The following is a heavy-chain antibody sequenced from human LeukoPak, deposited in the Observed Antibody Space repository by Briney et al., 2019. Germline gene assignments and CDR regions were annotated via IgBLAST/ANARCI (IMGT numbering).Heavy chain of an antibody. CDR3: ARDQRSTSCYDE. Sequence: SETLSLTCTVSGGSISSYYWSWIRQPPGKGLEWIGYIYYSGSTNYNPSLKSRVTISVDTSKNQFSLKLSSVTAADTAVYYCARDQRSTSCYDEWGQGTLVTVSS. V-gene: IGHV4-59*01. CDR1: GGSISSYY. J-gene: IGHJ4*02. CDR2: IYYSGST. D-gene: IGHD2-2*01.